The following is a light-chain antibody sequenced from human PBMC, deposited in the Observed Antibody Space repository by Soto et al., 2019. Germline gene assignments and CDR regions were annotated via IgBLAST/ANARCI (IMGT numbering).Light chain of an antibody. V-gene: IGLV2-14*03. CDR1: SSDIGAYKY. CDR2: AVS. CDR3: SSYTSSSTLV. J-gene: IGLJ3*02. Sequence: QSVLTQPASVSGSPGQSITISCIGTSSDIGAYKYVSWYQQHPGTAPKLLIYAVSNRPSGVSDRFFGSKSGNTASLTISGLQTDDEADYYCSSYTSSSTLVFGGGPKLTVL.